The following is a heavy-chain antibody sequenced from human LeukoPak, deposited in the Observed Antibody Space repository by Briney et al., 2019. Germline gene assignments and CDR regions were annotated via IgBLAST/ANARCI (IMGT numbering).Heavy chain of an antibody. Sequence: PGGSLRLSCAASGFTFSSYAMHWVRQAPGKGLEWVAVISYDGSNKYYADSVKGRFTISRDNSKNTLYLQMNSLRAEDTAVYYCARDRYYYDSSGYYYPKSAFDIWGQGTMVTVSS. D-gene: IGHD3-22*01. J-gene: IGHJ3*02. CDR1: GFTFSSYA. CDR2: ISYDGSNK. CDR3: ARDRYYYDSSGYYYPKSAFDI. V-gene: IGHV3-30-3*01.